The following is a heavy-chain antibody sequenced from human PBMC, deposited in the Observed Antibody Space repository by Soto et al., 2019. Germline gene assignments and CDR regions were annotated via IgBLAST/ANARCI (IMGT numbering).Heavy chain of an antibody. CDR2: IYLNDDP. CDR3: APRTPEYGMDV. V-gene: IGHV2-5*01. Sequence: SGPTPVNRQRPYLHLLLFSLSTRGMGGAWIRQPPGRALEWLALIYLNDDPRYSPSLKSRLTITKDTTKKQVVPTMTNMHPVDTPTPYCAPRTPEYGMDVSRQGTMVTVSS. CDR1: FSLSTRGMG. J-gene: IGHJ6*02.